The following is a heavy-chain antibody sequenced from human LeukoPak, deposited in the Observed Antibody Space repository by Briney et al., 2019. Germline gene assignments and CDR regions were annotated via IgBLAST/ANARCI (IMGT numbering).Heavy chain of an antibody. Sequence: ASETLSLTCAVSGGSISSSNWWSWVRQPPGKGLEWIGEIYHSGSTNYNPSLKSRVTISVDKSKNQFSLKLSSVTAADTAVYYCAREGPYCSGITCYGGKDSWGQGTLVTVSS. CDR2: IYHSGST. V-gene: IGHV4-4*02. CDR3: AREGPYCSGITCYGGKDS. D-gene: IGHD2-2*01. J-gene: IGHJ4*02. CDR1: GGSISSSNW.